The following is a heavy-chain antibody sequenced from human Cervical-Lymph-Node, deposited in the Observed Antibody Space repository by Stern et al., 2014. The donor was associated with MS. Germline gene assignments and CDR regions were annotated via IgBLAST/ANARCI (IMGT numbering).Heavy chain of an antibody. CDR1: GFTFSRYG. Sequence: VQLVESGGGVVQPGRSLRLSCAASGFTFSRYGMHWVRQAPGKGLEWVVVLSNDGSKKYYTDSVKGRFTISRDNSKNTLYLQMNSLRADDTAVYFCAKVRTSSGYNPAFDSWGQGTLVTVSS. CDR2: LSNDGSKK. V-gene: IGHV3-30*18. CDR3: AKVRTSSGYNPAFDS. J-gene: IGHJ4*02. D-gene: IGHD3-22*01.